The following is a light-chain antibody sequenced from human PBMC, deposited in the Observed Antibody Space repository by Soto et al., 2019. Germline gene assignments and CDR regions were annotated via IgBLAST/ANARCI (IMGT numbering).Light chain of an antibody. CDR2: DTS. Sequence: EILLTQSPATLSLSPGEGATFSCRSSQFVSNYLAWYQQRPGQAPRLLIYDTSKRTTGIPARFSGSGSGTDFTLTISSLGPEDFGVYFCQQRNTFGGGTKVQIK. J-gene: IGKJ4*01. CDR1: QFVSNY. V-gene: IGKV3-11*01. CDR3: QQRNT.